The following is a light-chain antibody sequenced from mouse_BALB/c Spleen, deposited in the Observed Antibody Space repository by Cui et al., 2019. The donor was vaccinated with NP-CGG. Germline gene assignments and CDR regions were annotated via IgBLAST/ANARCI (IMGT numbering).Light chain of an antibody. Sequence: QAVAPQESATTTSPGETVTLTCRSNTGAVTTSNYANWVQEKPDHLFTGLIGGTNNRAPGVPARFSGSLIGDKAALTITGAQTEDEAIYFCALWYSNHWVFGGGTKLTVL. V-gene: IGLV1*01. CDR1: TGAVTTSNY. CDR2: GTN. J-gene: IGLJ1*01. CDR3: ALWYSNHWV.